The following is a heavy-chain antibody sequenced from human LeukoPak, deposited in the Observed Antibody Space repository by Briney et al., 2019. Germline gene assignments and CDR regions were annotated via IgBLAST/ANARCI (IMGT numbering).Heavy chain of an antibody. V-gene: IGHV4-59*01. CDR1: GGSISSYY. CDR2: IYYSGST. CDR3: AREGSISVIDY. Sequence: SETLSLTCTVSGGSISSYYWSWIRQPPGKGLEWIGYIYYSGSTNYTPSLKSRVTISVDTSKNQFSLKLSSVTAADTAVYYCAREGSISVIDYWGQGTLVTVSS. J-gene: IGHJ4*02. D-gene: IGHD4-17*01.